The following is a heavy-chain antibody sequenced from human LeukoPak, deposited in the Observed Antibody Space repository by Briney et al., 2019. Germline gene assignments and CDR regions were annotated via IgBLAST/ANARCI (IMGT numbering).Heavy chain of an antibody. D-gene: IGHD3-10*01. CDR2: IYPGDSDT. CDR1: GYSFTSYW. J-gene: IGHJ5*02. CDR3: ARLFYGSGSRLDNWFDP. Sequence: GESLKISCKGSGYSFTSYWIGWVRQMPGKGLEWMGIIYPGDSDTRYSPSFQGQVTISADKSISTAYLQWSSLKASDTAMYYCARLFYGSGSRLDNWFDPWGQGTLVTVSS. V-gene: IGHV5-51*01.